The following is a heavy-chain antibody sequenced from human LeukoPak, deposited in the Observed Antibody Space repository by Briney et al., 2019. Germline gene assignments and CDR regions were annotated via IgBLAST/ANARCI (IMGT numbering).Heavy chain of an antibody. D-gene: IGHD2-2*01. V-gene: IGHV4-30-2*01. CDR1: GGSISSGGYS. CDR2: IYHSGST. J-gene: IGHJ5*02. Sequence: PSQTLSLTCAVSGGSISSGGYSWSWIRQPPGKGLEWIGYIYHSGSTNYNPSLKSRVTISVDTSKNQFSLKLSSVTAADTAVYYCARGHCSSTSCYGNWFDPWGQGTLVTVSS. CDR3: ARGHCSSTSCYGNWFDP.